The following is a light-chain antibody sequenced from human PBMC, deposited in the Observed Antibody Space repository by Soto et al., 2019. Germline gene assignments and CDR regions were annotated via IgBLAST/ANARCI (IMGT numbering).Light chain of an antibody. CDR1: QSVSSSY. CDR2: DAS. V-gene: IGKV3D-20*02. CDR3: QQRYNWPVA. Sequence: EIVLTQSPGTLSLSPGERATLSCRASQSVSSSYLAWYQQKPGQPPRLLIYDASNRATGIPARFSGSGSGTDFTLTISSLEPDDFAVYYCQQRYNWPVAFGPGTKVDIK. J-gene: IGKJ3*01.